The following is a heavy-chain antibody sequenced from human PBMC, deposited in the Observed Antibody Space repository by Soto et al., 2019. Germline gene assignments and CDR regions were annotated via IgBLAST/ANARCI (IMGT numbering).Heavy chain of an antibody. CDR3: TRGYYGPDY. CDR2: IDNDGGTT. V-gene: IGHV3-74*01. CDR1: GFTFSSYF. J-gene: IGHJ4*02. D-gene: IGHD3-10*01. Sequence: EVQLVESGGGSVQPGGSLRLSCAASGFTFSSYFMYWVRQAPGKGLVWVSRIDNDGGTTNYADSVKGRFTISRDNAKNTLYQQMNSLRAEDTAVYYCTRGYYGPDYWGQGTLVTVSS.